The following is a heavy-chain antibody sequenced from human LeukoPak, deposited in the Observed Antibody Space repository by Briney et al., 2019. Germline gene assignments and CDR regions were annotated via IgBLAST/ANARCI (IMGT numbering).Heavy chain of an antibody. CDR1: GFTFTSSA. D-gene: IGHD3-10*01. CDR3: AAEPDSRELVGYGMDV. V-gene: IGHV1-58*01. CDR2: IVVGSGNT. Sequence: SVKVSCKASGFTFTSSAVQWERQARGQRLEWIGWIVVGSGNTNYAQKFQERVTITRDMSTSTAYMELSSLRSEDTAVYYCAAEPDSRELVGYGMDVWGKGTTVTVSS. J-gene: IGHJ6*04.